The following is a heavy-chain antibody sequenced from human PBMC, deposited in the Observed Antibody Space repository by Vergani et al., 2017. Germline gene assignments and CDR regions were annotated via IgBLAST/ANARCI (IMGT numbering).Heavy chain of an antibody. Sequence: EVQLVESGGGLVQPGRSLRLSCAASGFTFDDYAMHWVRQAPGKGLEWVSGISWNSGSIGYADSVKGRFTISRDNAKNSLYLQMNSLRAEDTAVYYCARDSGYGRGDFDYWGQGTLVTVSS. CDR3: ARDSGYGRGDFDY. V-gene: IGHV3-9*01. CDR2: ISWNSGSI. J-gene: IGHJ4*02. D-gene: IGHD3-10*02. CDR1: GFTFDDYA.